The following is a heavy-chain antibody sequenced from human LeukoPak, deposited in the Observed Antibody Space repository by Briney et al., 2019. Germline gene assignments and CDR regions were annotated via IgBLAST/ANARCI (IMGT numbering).Heavy chain of an antibody. D-gene: IGHD3-10*01. J-gene: IGHJ4*02. CDR1: GFTFNSYA. Sequence: GGSLRLSCAASGFTFNSYAMRWVRQAPGKGLEWVAVISYDGSNKYYADSVKDRFTISRDNSKNTLYLQMNSLRVEDTAVYYCARDPRGWGQGTLVTVSS. V-gene: IGHV3-30-3*01. CDR3: ARDPRG. CDR2: ISYDGSNK.